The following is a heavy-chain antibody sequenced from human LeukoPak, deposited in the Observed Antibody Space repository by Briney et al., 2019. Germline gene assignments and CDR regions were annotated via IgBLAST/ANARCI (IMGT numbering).Heavy chain of an antibody. J-gene: IGHJ4*02. D-gene: IGHD2-15*01. CDR2: INRSGST. Sequence: SEALSLTCAVYGGSFSGYYWSWIRQPPGKGLEWIGEINRSGSTNYNPSLKSRVTISVDTSKNQFSLKLSSVTAADTAVYYCARAPGMDIVVVVAAPNYYFDYWGQGTLVTVSS. CDR1: GGSFSGYY. V-gene: IGHV4-34*01. CDR3: ARAPGMDIVVVVAAPNYYFDY.